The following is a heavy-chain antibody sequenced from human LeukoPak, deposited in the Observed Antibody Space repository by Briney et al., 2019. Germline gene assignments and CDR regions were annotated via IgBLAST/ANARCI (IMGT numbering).Heavy chain of an antibody. CDR2: IIPIFGTA. Sequence: GASGKVSCKASGGTFSSYAISWVRQAPGQGLDWMGGIIPIFGTANYAQKFQGRVTITADESTSTAYMELSSLRSEDTAVYYCARNLVPAALNDAFDIWGQGTMVTVSS. D-gene: IGHD2-2*01. CDR1: GGTFSSYA. V-gene: IGHV1-69*13. CDR3: ARNLVPAALNDAFDI. J-gene: IGHJ3*02.